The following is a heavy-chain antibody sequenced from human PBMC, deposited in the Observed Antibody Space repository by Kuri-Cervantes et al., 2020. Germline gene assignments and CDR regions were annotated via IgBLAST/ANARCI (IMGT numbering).Heavy chain of an antibody. Sequence: LSLTCAASGFTFSSYAMHWVRQAPGKGLEWVAVISYDGSNKYYADSVKGRFTISRDNSKNTLYLQMNSLRAEDTAVYYCARAMVRGAHPYYFDYWGQGTLVTVSS. V-gene: IGHV3-30-3*01. J-gene: IGHJ4*02. CDR3: ARAMVRGAHPYYFDY. CDR1: GFTFSSYA. D-gene: IGHD3-10*01. CDR2: ISYDGSNK.